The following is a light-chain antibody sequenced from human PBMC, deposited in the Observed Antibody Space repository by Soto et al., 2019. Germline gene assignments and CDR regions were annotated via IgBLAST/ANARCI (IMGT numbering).Light chain of an antibody. J-gene: IGKJ1*01. V-gene: IGKV3-20*01. CDR3: QHYGSSSWT. Sequence: IVLTQSPGTLSLSPGERATLSCGTSQSVSSSYLAWYQQRPGEAPRRLIYGVARRATGIPDRFGGSGSGTDFTLTVSRLEPEDFAVYYCQHYGSSSWTFGQGTKVDI. CDR2: GVA. CDR1: QSVSSSY.